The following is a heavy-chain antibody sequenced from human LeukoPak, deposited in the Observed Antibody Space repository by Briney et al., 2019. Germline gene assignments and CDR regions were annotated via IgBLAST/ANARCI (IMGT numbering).Heavy chain of an antibody. V-gene: IGHV3-23*01. D-gene: IGHD6-13*01. Sequence: PGGSLRLSCAASGFTFSSSAMSWVRQAPGKGLEWVSVISKSGDFTSYADSVKGRFTISRDSSKNTLNLQMNSLRAEDTAVYYCAKESAAAGYFDYWGLGTLVTVSS. CDR1: GFTFSSSA. J-gene: IGHJ4*01. CDR2: ISKSGDFT. CDR3: AKESAAAGYFDY.